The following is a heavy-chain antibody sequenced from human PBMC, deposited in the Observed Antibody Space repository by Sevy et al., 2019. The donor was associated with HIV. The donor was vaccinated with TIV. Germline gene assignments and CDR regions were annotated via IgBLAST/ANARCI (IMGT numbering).Heavy chain of an antibody. J-gene: IGHJ4*02. Sequence: GGSLRLSCVASGFTFPIYSVLWVRQAPGKGLEWLTLISNDGNYKYYADSVKGRFTISRDNFNNILYLQMSSLRVEDTALYFCARVAVEYCTNDCYHRFDHWGLGTLVTVSS. CDR3: ARVAVEYCTNDCYHRFDH. CDR2: ISNDGNYK. CDR1: GFTFPIYS. D-gene: IGHD2-8*01. V-gene: IGHV3-30*04.